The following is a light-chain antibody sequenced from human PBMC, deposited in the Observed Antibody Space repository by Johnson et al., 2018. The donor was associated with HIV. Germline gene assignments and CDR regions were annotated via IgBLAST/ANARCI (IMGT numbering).Light chain of an antibody. V-gene: IGLV1-51*01. CDR1: SSNIENYY. CDR2: DNN. Sequence: QPVLTQPPSVSAAPGQKVTISCSGSSSNIENYYVYWYQHHPGTAPKLLIYDNNKRPSGIPDRFSGSKSGTSATLGITGLQTGDEADYYCGTWDSSLSNFVFGIGTKVSVL. CDR3: GTWDSSLSNFV. J-gene: IGLJ1*01.